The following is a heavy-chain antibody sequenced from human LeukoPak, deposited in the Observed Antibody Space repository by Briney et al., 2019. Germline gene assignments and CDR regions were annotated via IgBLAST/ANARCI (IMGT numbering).Heavy chain of an antibody. Sequence: GASVKVSCKASGGTVSSYAVSWVRQAPGQGLEWMGGIIPMFGTAHYAQKFRGRVTITADKFTSTAYMELSSLRFEDTAVYYCARIQPRVVLNDDGFDIWGQGTMVTVSS. V-gene: IGHV1-69*06. J-gene: IGHJ3*02. CDR2: IIPMFGTA. CDR3: ARIQPRVVLNDDGFDI. CDR1: GGTVSSYA. D-gene: IGHD3-3*01.